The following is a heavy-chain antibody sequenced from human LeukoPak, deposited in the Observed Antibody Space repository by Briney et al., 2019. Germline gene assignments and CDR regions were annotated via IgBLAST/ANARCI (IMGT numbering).Heavy chain of an antibody. CDR1: GYTFTGYF. Sequence: GASVKVSCKTSGYTFTGYFLNWVRQAPGQGLEWMGRINPNSGGTNCGQKFQDRVTLTRDTSIATAYMELSSLTSEDTAVYYCARVDASSLAVHYWGQGTLVTVSS. V-gene: IGHV1-2*02. CDR2: INPNSGGT. D-gene: IGHD6-19*01. J-gene: IGHJ4*02. CDR3: ARVDASSLAVHY.